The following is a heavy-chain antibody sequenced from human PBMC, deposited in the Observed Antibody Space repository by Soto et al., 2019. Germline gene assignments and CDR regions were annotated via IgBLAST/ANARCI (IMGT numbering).Heavy chain of an antibody. D-gene: IGHD6-13*01. V-gene: IGHV3-64*01. J-gene: IGHJ6*03. CDR3: ARRGYGSRWPNVYMDV. CDR2: IINNGAHT. Sequence: GGSLRLSCAASGFTFSNYEMHLVRPAPGKGLEYVSGIINNGAHTDYAKSVKGRFTISRDNSENTLYLQMGSLRAEDMALYYCARRGYGSRWPNVYMDVWGKGTTVTVSS. CDR1: GFTFSNYE.